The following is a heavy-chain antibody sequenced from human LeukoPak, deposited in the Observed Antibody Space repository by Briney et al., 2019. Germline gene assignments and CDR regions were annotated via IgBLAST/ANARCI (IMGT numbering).Heavy chain of an antibody. V-gene: IGHV3-7*01. D-gene: IGHD2-15*01. CDR2: IKEDGREK. CDR1: GFTFSDYW. CDR3: ARGWGEKGYCRGGTCNNPHFAY. Sequence: PGGSLRLSCAASGFTFSDYWMTWVRQAPGKGLEWVANIKEDGREKYYVDSVKGRFTLSKDNAKTSVYLQMNSLGAEDTAVYYCARGWGEKGYCRGGTCNNPHFAYWGQGILVPVSS. J-gene: IGHJ4*02.